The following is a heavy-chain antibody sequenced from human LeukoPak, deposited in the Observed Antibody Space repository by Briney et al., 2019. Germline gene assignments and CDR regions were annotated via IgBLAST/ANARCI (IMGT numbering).Heavy chain of an antibody. Sequence: GGSLRPSCAASGFSFSDYAISWVRQTPEKGLEWVGFIRGRAHGGRTEYAASVKGRFSISRDDYTSIAYLQMNSLEMEDTAVYYCTRGAVNDYGDGQFFQYWGQGTLVTVSS. CDR2: IRGRAHGGRT. CDR3: TRGAVNDYGDGQFFQY. V-gene: IGHV3-49*04. D-gene: IGHD4-17*01. J-gene: IGHJ1*01. CDR1: GFSFSDYA.